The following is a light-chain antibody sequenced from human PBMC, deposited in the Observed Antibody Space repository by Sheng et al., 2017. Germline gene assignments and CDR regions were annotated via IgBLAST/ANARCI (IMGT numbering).Light chain of an antibody. V-gene: IGKV3-15*01. CDR3: QQYDKWPLP. J-gene: IGKJ4*01. CDR2: GAS. Sequence: EIVMTQSPGTLSVSPGERATLSCRASQSVSSYLAWYQQKPGQAPRLLIYGASTRATGTPGQIXWQWSGTDFTLTISSLQSEDFAVYYCQQYDKWPLPFGGGPRWRSN. CDR1: QSVSSY.